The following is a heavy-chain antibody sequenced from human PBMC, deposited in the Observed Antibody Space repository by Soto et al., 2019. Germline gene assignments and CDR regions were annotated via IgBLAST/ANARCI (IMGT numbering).Heavy chain of an antibody. CDR1: GFTFSSYA. CDR3: AKLFLRYFDWSHFDY. D-gene: IGHD3-9*01. V-gene: IGHV3-23*01. CDR2: ISGSGGST. Sequence: GGSLRLSCAASGFTFSSYAMSWVRQAPRKGLEWVSAISGSGGSTYYADSVKGRFTISRDNSKNTLYLQMNSLRAEDTAVYYCAKLFLRYFDWSHFDYWGQGTLVTVSS. J-gene: IGHJ4*02.